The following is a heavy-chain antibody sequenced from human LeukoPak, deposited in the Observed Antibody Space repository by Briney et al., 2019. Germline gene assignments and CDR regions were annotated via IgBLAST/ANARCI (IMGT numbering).Heavy chain of an antibody. V-gene: IGHV4-34*01. CDR3: ARGRYCSSTSCSNWFGP. Sequence: SETLSLTCAVYGGSFSGYYWSWIRQPPGKGLEWIGEIKHSRSTHYNPSLKSRVTMSVDTSKNQLSLKLSSVTAADTAVYYCARGRYCSSTSCSNWFGPWGQGTLVTVSS. CDR2: IKHSRST. D-gene: IGHD2-2*01. J-gene: IGHJ5*02. CDR1: GGSFSGYY.